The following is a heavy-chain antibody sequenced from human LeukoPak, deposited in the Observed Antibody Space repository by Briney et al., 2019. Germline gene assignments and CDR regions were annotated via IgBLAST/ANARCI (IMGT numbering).Heavy chain of an antibody. J-gene: IGHJ6*03. CDR3: AKGSTSDIVVVPATMALYYYYYYMDV. V-gene: IGHV3-9*03. CDR1: GFSFSRYW. Sequence: PGGSLRLSCAASGFSFSRYWMHWVRQAPGKGLEWVSGISWNSGSIGYADSVKGRFTISRDNAKNSLYLQMNSLRAEDMALYYCAKGSTSDIVVVPATMALYYYYYYMDVWGKGTTVTVSS. CDR2: ISWNSGSI. D-gene: IGHD2-2*01.